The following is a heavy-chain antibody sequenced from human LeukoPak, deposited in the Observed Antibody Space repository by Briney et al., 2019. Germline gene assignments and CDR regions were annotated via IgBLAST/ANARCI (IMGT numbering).Heavy chain of an antibody. CDR1: GFTFSSFS. J-gene: IGHJ4*02. V-gene: IGHV3-30*04. Sequence: GGSLRLSCAASGFTFSSFSMPWVRQAPGKGLEWVAVISYDGTNKYYAESVKGRFTISRDDSKNMLYLQMNSLRTEDTAVYYCAKSGPDVYGYFPFDYWGQGTLVTVSS. D-gene: IGHD5-18*01. CDR3: AKSGPDVYGYFPFDY. CDR2: ISYDGTNK.